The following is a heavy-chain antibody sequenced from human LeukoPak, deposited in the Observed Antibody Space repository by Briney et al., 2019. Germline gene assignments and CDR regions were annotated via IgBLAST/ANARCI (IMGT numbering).Heavy chain of an antibody. CDR1: GFTFSSYW. D-gene: IGHD3-10*01. V-gene: IGHV3-7*01. J-gene: IGHJ4*02. Sequence: GGSLRLSCAASGFTFSSYWMSWVRQAPGKGLEWVANIKQDGSEKYYVDSVKGRFTISRDNARNSLYLQMNSLRAEDTAVYYCARHQLWLSDSPFDYWGQGTLVTVSS. CDR2: IKQDGSEK. CDR3: ARHQLWLSDSPFDY.